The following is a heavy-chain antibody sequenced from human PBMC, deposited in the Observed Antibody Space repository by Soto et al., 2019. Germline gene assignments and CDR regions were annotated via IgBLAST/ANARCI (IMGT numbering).Heavy chain of an antibody. D-gene: IGHD2-21*02. CDR2: ISAYNGNT. J-gene: IGHJ4*02. V-gene: IGHV1-18*01. CDR1: GYTFTSYV. CDR3: ARATYCGGDCQALIDY. Sequence: ASVKVSCKASGYTFTSYVISWVRQAPGQGLEWMGWISAYNGNTNYAQKLQGRVTMTTDTSTSTAYMELRSLRSDDTAVYYCARATYCGGDCQALIDYWGQGTLVTVSS.